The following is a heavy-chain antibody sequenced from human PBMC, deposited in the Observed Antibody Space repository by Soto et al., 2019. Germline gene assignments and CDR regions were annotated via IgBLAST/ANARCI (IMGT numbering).Heavy chain of an antibody. CDR3: ARSSLTYYYDSRGLDGFDS. Sequence: LKISCKGSGYSFTSYWIGWVRQMPGKGLEWMGTIYPGDSDTRYSPSFQGQVTISADKSISTAYLQWSSLKASDTAMYYCARSSLTYYYDSRGLDGFDSWGQGTMVTVSS. J-gene: IGHJ3*02. CDR1: GYSFTSYW. CDR2: IYPGDSDT. D-gene: IGHD3-22*01. V-gene: IGHV5-51*01.